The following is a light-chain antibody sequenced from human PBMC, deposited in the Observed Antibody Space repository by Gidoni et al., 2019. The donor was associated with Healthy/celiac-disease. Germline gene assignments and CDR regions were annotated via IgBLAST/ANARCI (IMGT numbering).Light chain of an antibody. Sequence: AIHMTQSPSSLSASVGDSVTITCRASHGIRNDLGWYQQKPGKAPKLLIYAASSLQSGVPSRFSGSGSGTDFTLTISSLQPEDFATYYCLQDYNYPRTFGQGTKVEIK. V-gene: IGKV1-6*01. CDR3: LQDYNYPRT. J-gene: IGKJ1*01. CDR1: HGIRND. CDR2: AAS.